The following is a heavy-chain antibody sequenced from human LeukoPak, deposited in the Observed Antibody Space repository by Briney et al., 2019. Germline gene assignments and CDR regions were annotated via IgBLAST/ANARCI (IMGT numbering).Heavy chain of an antibody. D-gene: IGHD3-3*01. J-gene: IGHJ4*02. CDR2: ISSSGSTI. V-gene: IGHV3-11*01. Sequence: GGSLRLSCAASGFTFSDYYMSWIRQAPGKGLEWVSYISSSGSTIYYADSVKGRFTISRDNAKNSLYLQMNSLGAEDTAVYYCARVAIFGVAKYYFDYWGQGTLVTVSS. CDR3: ARVAIFGVAKYYFDY. CDR1: GFTFSDYY.